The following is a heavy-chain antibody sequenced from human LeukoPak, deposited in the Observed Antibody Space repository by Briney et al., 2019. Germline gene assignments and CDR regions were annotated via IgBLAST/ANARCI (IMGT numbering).Heavy chain of an antibody. V-gene: IGHV1-2*02. CDR1: GYAFTGYY. J-gene: IGHJ4*02. CDR3: ARGPTYYDSSGYRLEY. D-gene: IGHD3-22*01. Sequence: GASVTVSCKASGYAFTGYYMHWVRQAPGQGLEWMGWINPSNGGTNYAQNFQGRVTMTRDTSISTAYMELSSLTSDDTAVYYCARGPTYYDSSGYRLEYWGQGTRVTVAS. CDR2: INPSNGGT.